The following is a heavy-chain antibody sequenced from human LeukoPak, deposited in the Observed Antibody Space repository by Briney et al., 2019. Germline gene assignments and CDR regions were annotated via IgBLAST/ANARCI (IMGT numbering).Heavy chain of an antibody. CDR1: GFTVSSNY. CDR3: GRWLANSDAFDI. D-gene: IGHD6-19*01. V-gene: IGHV3-53*01. J-gene: IGHJ3*02. CDR2: IYSGGST. Sequence: GGSLRLSCAASGFTVSSNYMSWLRQAPGKGLEWVSVIYSGGSTYYADSVKGRFTISRDNSKNTPYLQMNSLRAEDTAVYYCGRWLANSDAFDIWGQGTMVTVSS.